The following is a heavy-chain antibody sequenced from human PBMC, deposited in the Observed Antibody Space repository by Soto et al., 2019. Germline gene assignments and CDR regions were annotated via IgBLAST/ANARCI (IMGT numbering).Heavy chain of an antibody. D-gene: IGHD4-17*01. J-gene: IGHJ4*02. CDR2: ISAYNGNT. CDR1: VYSFTSYG. CDR3: ARITVTYSRNFDY. V-gene: IGHV1-18*01. Sequence: GSEKVSCKASVYSFTSYGISWVRQAPGQGLEWKGWISAYNGNTNYAQKSQGRVTMTTDTSTSTAYMELRSLRSDDSSVYYCARITVTYSRNFDYWGQGTLVTVSS.